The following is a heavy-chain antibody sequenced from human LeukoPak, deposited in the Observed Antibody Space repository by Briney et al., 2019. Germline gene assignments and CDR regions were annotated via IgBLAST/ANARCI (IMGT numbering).Heavy chain of an antibody. CDR3: VRGEVWFDT. CDR2: ISSGSSYI. V-gene: IGHV3-21*01. CDR1: GLTFSSYS. J-gene: IGHJ5*02. Sequence: PGGSPRLSCAASGLTFSSYSMNGVRQAPGKGLEWVSSISSGSSYIYYADSVKGRFTITRNNAKNSLYLHLNSLRAEDSAVYQCVRGEVWFDTWGQGTLVTVSS.